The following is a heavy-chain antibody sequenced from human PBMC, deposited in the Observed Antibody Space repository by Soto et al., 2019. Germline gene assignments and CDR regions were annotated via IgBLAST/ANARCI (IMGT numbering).Heavy chain of an antibody. CDR3: AKGRDSSGWYYYYYYGMDV. J-gene: IGHJ6*02. V-gene: IGHV3-30*18. D-gene: IGHD6-19*01. Sequence: GGSLRLSCAASGFTFSSYGMHWVRQAPGKGLEWVAVISYDGSNKYYADSVKGRFTISRDNSKNTLYLQMDSLRAEDTAVYYCAKGRDSSGWYYYYYYGMDVWGQGTTVTVSS. CDR2: ISYDGSNK. CDR1: GFTFSSYG.